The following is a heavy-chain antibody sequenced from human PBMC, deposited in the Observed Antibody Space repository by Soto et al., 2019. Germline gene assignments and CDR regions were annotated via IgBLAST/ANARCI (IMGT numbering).Heavy chain of an antibody. CDR3: AKDVTGDYLNWFDP. CDR2: ISYDGSNK. CDR1: GFTFSSYG. Sequence: LRLSCAASGFTFSSYGMHWVRQAPGKGLEWVAVISYDGSNKYYADSVKGRFTISRDNSKNTLYLQMNSLRAEDTAVYYCAKDVTGDYLNWFDPWAREPWSPSPQ. D-gene: IGHD4-17*01. J-gene: IGHJ5*02. V-gene: IGHV3-30*18.